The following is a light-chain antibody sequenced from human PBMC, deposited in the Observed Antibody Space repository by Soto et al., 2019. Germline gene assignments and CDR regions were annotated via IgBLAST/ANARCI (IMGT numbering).Light chain of an antibody. CDR2: EVS. Sequence: QSALTQPASVSGSPGQSITISCTGTSSDVGSYNLVSWYQQHPGKAPKLMIYEVSKRPSGVSNRFSGSKSGNTASQTISGLQAEDEADYYCCSYAGSSTFGVVFGGGTKVTVL. J-gene: IGLJ2*01. CDR3: CSYAGSSTFGVV. CDR1: SSDVGSYNL. V-gene: IGLV2-23*02.